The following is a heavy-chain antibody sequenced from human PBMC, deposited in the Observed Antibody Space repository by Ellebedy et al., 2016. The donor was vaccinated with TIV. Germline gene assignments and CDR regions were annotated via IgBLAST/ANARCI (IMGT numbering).Heavy chain of an antibody. Sequence: AASVQVSCKASGYTFTGSYLHWVRQAPGQGLEWMGWMNPKSGDPIYAQRFQGRVTMTRDTSINTAYMELTGLRSDDTAVYYCARARSSWLLYYDGMDVWGQGTTVTVSS. CDR2: MNPKSGDP. J-gene: IGHJ6*02. D-gene: IGHD6-13*01. CDR3: ARARSSWLLYYDGMDV. V-gene: IGHV1-2*02. CDR1: GYTFTGSY.